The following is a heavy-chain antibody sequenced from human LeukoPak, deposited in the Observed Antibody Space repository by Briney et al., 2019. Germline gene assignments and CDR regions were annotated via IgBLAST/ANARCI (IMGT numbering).Heavy chain of an antibody. V-gene: IGHV3-21*01. D-gene: IGHD3-10*01. CDR3: ARGRGALGYMDV. CDR1: GFTFSSYN. Sequence: GGSLRLSCAASGFTFSSYNMNWVRQAPGKGLEWVSSISGSSSYIYYADSVKGRFTISRGNAKNSLYLQMSSLRAEDTAMYYCARGRGALGYMDVWGKGTTVTVSS. J-gene: IGHJ6*03. CDR2: ISGSSSYI.